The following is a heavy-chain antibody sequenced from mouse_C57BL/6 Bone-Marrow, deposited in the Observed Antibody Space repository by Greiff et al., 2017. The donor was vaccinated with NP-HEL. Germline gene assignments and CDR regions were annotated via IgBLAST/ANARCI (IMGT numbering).Heavy chain of an antibody. J-gene: IGHJ3*01. V-gene: IGHV3-4*01. Sequence: EVQVVESGPALVQPSQTVSLTCTVTGSSITNGNHWWNWIRHVSGSTLEWIGYISSSGSTDSDPSLKTSIPITRDTSKNQLFLQLNSVTTEDIATDYCAREEPSLPHWFAYWGQGTLVTVSA. D-gene: IGHD6-2*01. CDR3: AREEPSLPHWFAY. CDR1: GSSITNGNHW. CDR2: ISSSGST.